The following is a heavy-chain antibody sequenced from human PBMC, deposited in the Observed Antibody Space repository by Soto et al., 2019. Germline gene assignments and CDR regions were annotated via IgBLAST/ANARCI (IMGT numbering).Heavy chain of an antibody. D-gene: IGHD3-10*01. V-gene: IGHV4-4*02. CDR2: IYHSGST. J-gene: IGHJ4*02. CDR3: ARNYGTGYTFDY. CDR1: GGSISSSNW. Sequence: SETLSLTCAVSGGSISSSNWWSWVRQPPGKGLEWIGEIYHSGSTNYNPPLKSRVTISVDKSKNQFSLKLSSVTAADTAVYYCARNYGTGYTFDYWGQGTLVTVSS.